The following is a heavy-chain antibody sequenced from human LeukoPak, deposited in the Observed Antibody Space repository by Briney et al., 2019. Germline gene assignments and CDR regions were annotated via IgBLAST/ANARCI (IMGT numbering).Heavy chain of an antibody. Sequence: GRSLRLSCAAAGFTFSSYGMHWVRQAPGKGLEWVAVIWYDGSNKYYADSVKGRFTISRDNSKNTLYLQMNSLRAEDTAVYYCAKDFFGDGYNPGYWGQGTLVTVSS. CDR3: AKDFFGDGYNPGY. CDR1: GFTFSSYG. D-gene: IGHD5-24*01. CDR2: IWYDGSNK. V-gene: IGHV3-33*06. J-gene: IGHJ4*02.